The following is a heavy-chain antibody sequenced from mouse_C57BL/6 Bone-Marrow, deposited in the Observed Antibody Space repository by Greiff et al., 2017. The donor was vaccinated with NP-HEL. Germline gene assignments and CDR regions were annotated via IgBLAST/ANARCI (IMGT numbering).Heavy chain of an antibody. Sequence: EVQGVESGGGLVQPGGSLKLSCAASGFTFSDYYMYWVRQTPEKRLEWVAYISTGGGSTYYPDTVKGRVTISRDNAKNTLYLQMSRLKSEDTAMYYCARRDYYSNYNAKDYWGQGTSVTASS. D-gene: IGHD2-5*01. CDR1: GFTFSDYY. CDR2: ISTGGGST. V-gene: IGHV5-12*01. J-gene: IGHJ4*01. CDR3: ARRDYYSNYNAKDY.